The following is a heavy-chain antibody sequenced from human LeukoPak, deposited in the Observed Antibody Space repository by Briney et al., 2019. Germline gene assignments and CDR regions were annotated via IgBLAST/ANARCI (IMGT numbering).Heavy chain of an antibody. CDR3: ARHEIHYGDYDY. D-gene: IGHD4-17*01. V-gene: IGHV4-39*01. Sequence: PSETLSLTCTVSGGSISSSSYYWGWIRQPPGKGLEWIGSIYYSGSTYYNPSLKSRVTISVDTSKNQFSLKLSSVTAADTAVYYCARHEIHYGDYDYWGQGTLVTVSS. CDR2: IYYSGST. J-gene: IGHJ4*02. CDR1: GGSISSSSYY.